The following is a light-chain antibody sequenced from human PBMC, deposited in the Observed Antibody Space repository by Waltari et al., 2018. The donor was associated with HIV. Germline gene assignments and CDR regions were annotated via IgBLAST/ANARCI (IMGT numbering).Light chain of an antibody. CDR1: SGRVASNY. CDR2: KDD. V-gene: IGLV6-57*02. CDR3: QSFHGITAV. Sequence: NFMLTQPHSVSASPGKTVTISCTGSSGRVASNYVQWYQQRPGSAPTTVIYKDDQRPSGVPYRFSGHINSSSNSASLTISGLKTEDEADYYCQSFHGITAVFGGGTKLTVL. J-gene: IGLJ3*02.